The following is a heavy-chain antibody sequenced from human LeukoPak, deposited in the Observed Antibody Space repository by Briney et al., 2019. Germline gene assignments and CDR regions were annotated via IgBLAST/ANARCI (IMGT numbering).Heavy chain of an antibody. D-gene: IGHD3-9*01. V-gene: IGHV4-59*01. CDR2: IYYSGST. J-gene: IGHJ4*02. CDR3: AREGSYDILTGYYNYFDY. CDR1: GGSISSYY. Sequence: SETLSLTCTVSGGSISSYYWSWIRQPPGKGLEWIGYIYYSGSTNYNPSLKSRVTISVDTSKNQFSLKLSSVTAADTAVYYCAREGSYDILTGYYNYFDYRGQGTLVTVSS.